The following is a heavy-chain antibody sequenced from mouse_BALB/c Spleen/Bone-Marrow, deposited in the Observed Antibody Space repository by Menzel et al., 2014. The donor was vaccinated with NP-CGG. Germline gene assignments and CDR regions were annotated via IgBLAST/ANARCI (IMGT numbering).Heavy chain of an antibody. CDR1: GYTFTSYW. V-gene: IGHV1S41*01. CDR2: IATGSGST. CDR3: AGSRGGYFDV. J-gene: IGHJ1*01. Sequence: DLVKPGASVKLSCKASGYTFTSYWITWIQQRPGQGLEWIGRIATGSGSTYYNEMFKGKATLTVDTSSSTAYIQLSSLSSEDSAFYFCAGSRGGYFDVWGAGTTVTVSS.